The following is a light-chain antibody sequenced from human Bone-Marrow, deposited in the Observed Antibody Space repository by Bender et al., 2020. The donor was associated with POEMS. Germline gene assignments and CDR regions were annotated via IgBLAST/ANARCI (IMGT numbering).Light chain of an antibody. CDR3: ASYAGSNTGV. J-gene: IGLJ3*02. Sequence: QSALTQPASVSGSPGQSITISCTGTSVVSWYQQHTAKAPQATIYEGNNRPSGVSSRFSGANSGDTASLTISGLHAEHEADYYCASYAGSNTGVFGGGTKL. V-gene: IGLV2-23*01. CDR2: EGN. CDR1: SV.